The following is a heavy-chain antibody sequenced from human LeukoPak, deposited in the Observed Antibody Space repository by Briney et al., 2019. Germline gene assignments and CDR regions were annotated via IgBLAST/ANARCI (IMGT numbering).Heavy chain of an antibody. CDR2: ISYSGST. J-gene: IGHJ4*02. CDR1: GASISSSSSY. CDR3: ARQGHYYGSSGYYDGVDY. Sequence: SETLSLTCTVSGASISSSSSYWGWIRQPPGKGLEWIGTISYSGSTYYNPSVKIGATISVDTSKRQFSLKLRSVTATDTAVYYCARQGHYYGSSGYYDGVDYWGQGTLVTVSS. V-gene: IGHV4-39*01. D-gene: IGHD3-22*01.